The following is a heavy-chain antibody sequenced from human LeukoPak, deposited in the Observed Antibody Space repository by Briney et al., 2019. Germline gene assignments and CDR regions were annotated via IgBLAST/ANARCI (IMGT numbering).Heavy chain of an antibody. V-gene: IGHV1-69*04. CDR1: GGIFNNHA. D-gene: IGHD3-22*01. CDR3: ARDLYYYDSSGSSPLLH. CDR2: IVPFFTLT. Sequence: ASVKVSCKTSGGIFNNHAINWVRQAPGQGLEWMGRIVPFFTLTNYAPKFQGRVTITADKSTSTTYMELSSLRSEDTAVYYCARDLYYYDSSGSSPLLHWGQGTLVTVSS. J-gene: IGHJ4*02.